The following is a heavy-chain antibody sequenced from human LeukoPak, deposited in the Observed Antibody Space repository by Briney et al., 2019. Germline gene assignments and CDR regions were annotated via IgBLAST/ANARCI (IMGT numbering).Heavy chain of an antibody. J-gene: IGHJ3*02. CDR2: IYHSGST. Sequence: SETLSLTCIVSGYSISSGYYWGWIRQPPGKGLEWIGSIYHSGSTYYNPSLKSRVTISVDTSKNQFSLKLSSVTAADTAVYYCARVRRHINTAMVTGAFDIWGQGAMVTVSS. D-gene: IGHD5-18*01. V-gene: IGHV4-38-2*02. CDR3: ARVRRHINTAMVTGAFDI. CDR1: GYSISSGYY.